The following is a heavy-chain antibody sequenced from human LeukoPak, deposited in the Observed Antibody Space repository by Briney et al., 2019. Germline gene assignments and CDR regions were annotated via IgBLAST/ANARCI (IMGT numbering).Heavy chain of an antibody. Sequence: GGSLRLSCAASGFTFSSYAMSWVRQAPGKGLEWVPDISGSGGSTYYADSVKGRFTIPRDNSKNTLYLQMNSLRAEDTAVYYCAKGSRLGDPLYCSGGSCYGLLDYWGQGTLVTVSS. V-gene: IGHV3-23*01. CDR1: GFTFSSYA. CDR3: AKGSRLGDPLYCSGGSCYGLLDY. J-gene: IGHJ4*02. CDR2: ISGSGGST. D-gene: IGHD2-15*01.